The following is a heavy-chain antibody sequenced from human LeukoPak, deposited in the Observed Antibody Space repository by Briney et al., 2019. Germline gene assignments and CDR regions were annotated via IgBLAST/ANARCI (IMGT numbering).Heavy chain of an antibody. D-gene: IGHD2-21*01. Sequence: GGSLRLSCVSSAFTFSSQWMHWVRQVPGRRPMWVSGINSEGKSTAYAGSVKGRFTISRDNARNTMYLQMNSLRAEDTAVYYCASTLPERCSGHDCYPYFDYWGQGTLVTVSS. J-gene: IGHJ4*02. CDR1: AFTFSSQW. V-gene: IGHV3-74*03. CDR3: ASTLPERCSGHDCYPYFDY. CDR2: INSEGKST.